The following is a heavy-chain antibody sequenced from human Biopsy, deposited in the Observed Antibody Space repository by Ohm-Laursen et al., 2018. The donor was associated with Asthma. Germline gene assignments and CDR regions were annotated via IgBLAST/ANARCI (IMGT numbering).Heavy chain of an antibody. CDR2: HDLEEGGT. CDR1: GYSLTVLS. V-gene: IGHV1-24*01. Sequence: SSVTLSCTFSGYSLTVLSIHWVRQAPGHGLGWMGGHDLEEGGTVNARRFQGRVTMTEDNSTDKVYMELSSLSSDDTAVYYCASDMPKDDVRYNFEVWGQGTLVTVSS. D-gene: IGHD2-2*01. CDR3: ASDMPKDDVRYNFEV. J-gene: IGHJ4*02.